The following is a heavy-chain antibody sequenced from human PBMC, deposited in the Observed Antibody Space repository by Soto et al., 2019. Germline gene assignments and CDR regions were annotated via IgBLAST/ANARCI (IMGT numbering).Heavy chain of an antibody. J-gene: IGHJ3*01. CDR3: ARLYGDYVGAFDF. CDR2: IYSGGST. CDR1: GFTVSSNY. Sequence: EVQLVESGGGLVQPGGSLRLSCAASGFTVSSNYMSWVRQAPGKGLEWVSVIYSGGSTYYADSVKGRFTISRDNFKNTLYRQMNSMRAEDTAVYYCARLYGDYVGAFDFWGQGTMVTVSS. D-gene: IGHD4-17*01. V-gene: IGHV3-66*04.